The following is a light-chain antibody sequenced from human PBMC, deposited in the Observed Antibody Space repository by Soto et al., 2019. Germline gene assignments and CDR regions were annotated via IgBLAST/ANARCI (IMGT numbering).Light chain of an antibody. CDR3: QQYNTYST. CDR2: AAS. J-gene: IGKJ5*01. CDR1: QGINIF. V-gene: IGKV1-9*01. Sequence: DIQLTQSPSFLSASVGDRVTITCRASQGINIFLAWFQQKPGKAPNLLISAASTLQSGVPARFSGSGSGTEFTLTISSLQPDDFATYYCQQYNTYSTFGQGTRLEIK.